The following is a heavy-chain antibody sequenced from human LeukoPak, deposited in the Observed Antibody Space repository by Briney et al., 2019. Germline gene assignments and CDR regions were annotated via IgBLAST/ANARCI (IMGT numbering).Heavy chain of an antibody. CDR3: ARCTSTSCYNFDY. V-gene: IGHV4-30-2*01. J-gene: IGHJ4*02. CDR1: GGSISSGGYY. Sequence: SETLSLTCTVSGGSISSGGYYWSWIRQPPGKGLEWIGYIYHSGSTYYNPSLKSRVTISVDRSKNQFSLKLSSVTAADTAVYYCARCTSTSCYNFDYWGQGTLLTVSS. CDR2: IYHSGST. D-gene: IGHD2-2*02.